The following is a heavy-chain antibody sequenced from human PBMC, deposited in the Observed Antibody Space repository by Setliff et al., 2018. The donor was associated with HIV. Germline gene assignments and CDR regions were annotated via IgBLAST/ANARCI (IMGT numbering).Heavy chain of an antibody. J-gene: IGHJ4*02. CDR3: AKDRITGYYNFWSGPNFDY. V-gene: IGHV3-23*01. CDR1: DLAFSSYA. CDR2: ASPSGGTT. Sequence: LRLSCQASDLAFSSYAMSWVRQAPGKGLEWVSIASPSGGTTYYADSVKGRFTISRDNSKSTLYLQMNSLKTEDTAVYYCAKDRITGYYNFWSGPNFDYWGQGTLVTVSS. D-gene: IGHD3-3*01.